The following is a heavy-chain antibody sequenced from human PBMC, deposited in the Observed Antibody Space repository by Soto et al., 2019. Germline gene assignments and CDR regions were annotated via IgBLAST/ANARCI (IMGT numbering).Heavy chain of an antibody. D-gene: IGHD4-17*01. Sequence: EVQLVESGGGLVQPGGSLRLSCAASGFTFSSYWMHWVRQAPGQGLVWVSRINSDGSSTSYADSVKGRFPISRDNAKNTLYLQMNSLRAEDTAVYYCSRDIYGEHRDYWGQGTLVTVSS. CDR2: INSDGSST. J-gene: IGHJ4*02. CDR1: GFTFSSYW. V-gene: IGHV3-74*01. CDR3: SRDIYGEHRDY.